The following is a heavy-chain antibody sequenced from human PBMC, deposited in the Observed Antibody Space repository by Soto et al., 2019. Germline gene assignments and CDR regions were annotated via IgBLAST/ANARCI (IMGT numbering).Heavy chain of an antibody. D-gene: IGHD3-3*01. J-gene: IGHJ4*02. V-gene: IGHV3-23*01. CDR1: GFTFSSYA. Sequence: GGSLRLSCAASGFTFSSYAMSWVRQAPGKGLEWVSAISGSGGSTYYADSVKGRFTISRDNSKNTLYLQMNSLRAEDTAVYYCAKTRISIFGVVLTSFDYWGQGTLVTVSS. CDR2: ISGSGGST. CDR3: AKTRISIFGVVLTSFDY.